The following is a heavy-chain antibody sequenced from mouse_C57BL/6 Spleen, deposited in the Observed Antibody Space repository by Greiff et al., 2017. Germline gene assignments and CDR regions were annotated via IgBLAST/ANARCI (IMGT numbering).Heavy chain of an antibody. CDR1: GYTFTSYW. Sequence: QVQLQQPGAELVKPGASVKLSCKASGYTFTSYWMQWVKQRPGQGLEWIGEIDPSDSYTNYNQKFKGKATLTVDTSSSTAYMQLSSLTSEDSAVYYCAAYYSNWFAYWGQGTLVTVSA. D-gene: IGHD2-5*01. V-gene: IGHV1-50*01. CDR2: IDPSDSYT. J-gene: IGHJ3*01. CDR3: AAYYSNWFAY.